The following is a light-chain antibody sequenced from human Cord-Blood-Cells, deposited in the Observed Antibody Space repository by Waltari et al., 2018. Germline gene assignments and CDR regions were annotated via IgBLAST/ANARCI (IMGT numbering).Light chain of an antibody. CDR1: VLAKKY. V-gene: IGLV3-27*01. Sequence: SYELTQPSSVSVSPGQTARITCSGDVLAKKYARWFQQKPGQAPVLVIYKDSERTSGIPERFSGSSSGTTVTLTISGAQVEDEADYYCYSAADNNLVFGTGTKVTVL. CDR2: KDS. J-gene: IGLJ1*01. CDR3: YSAADNNLV.